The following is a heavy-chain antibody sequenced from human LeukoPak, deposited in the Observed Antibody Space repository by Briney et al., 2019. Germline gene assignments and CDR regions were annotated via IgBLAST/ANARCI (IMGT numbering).Heavy chain of an antibody. CDR3: ASLGYYYDSSGTYRGH. CDR2: IYYSGST. V-gene: IGHV4-39*07. CDR1: GGSISSSSYY. J-gene: IGHJ4*02. Sequence: NTSETLSLTCTVSGGSISSSSYYWGWIRQPPGKGLEWIGSIYYSGSTYYNPSLKSRVTISVDTSKNQFSLKLSSVTAADTAVYYCASLGYYYDSSGTYRGHWGQGTLVTVSS. D-gene: IGHD3-22*01.